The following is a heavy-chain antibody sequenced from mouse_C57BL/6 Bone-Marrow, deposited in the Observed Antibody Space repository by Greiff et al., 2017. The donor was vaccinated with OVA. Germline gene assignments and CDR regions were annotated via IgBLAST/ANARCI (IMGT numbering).Heavy chain of an antibody. CDR1: GYAFSSYW. Sequence: QVQLQQSGAELVKPGASVKISCKASGYAFSSYWMNWVKQRPGKGLEWIGQIYPGDGDTNYNGKFKGKATLTADKSSSTAYMQLGSLTSDDSAVYYCARSDSSGPAWFAYWGQGTLVTVSA. V-gene: IGHV1-80*01. D-gene: IGHD3-2*02. J-gene: IGHJ3*01. CDR2: IYPGDGDT. CDR3: ARSDSSGPAWFAY.